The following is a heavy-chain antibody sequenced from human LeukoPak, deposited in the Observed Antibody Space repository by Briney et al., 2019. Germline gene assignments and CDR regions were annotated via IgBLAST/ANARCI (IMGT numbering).Heavy chain of an antibody. CDR1: GGSISSYY. CDR3: ASLRYCSGGSCYAHDY. CDR2: IYTSGST. J-gene: IGHJ4*02. D-gene: IGHD2-15*01. V-gene: IGHV4-4*07. Sequence: SETLSLTCTVSGGSISSYYWSWIRQPAGKGLEWIGRIYTSGSTNYNPSLKSRVTMSVDTSKNQFSLKLSSVTAADTAVYYCASLRYCSGGSCYAHDYWGQGTLVTVSS.